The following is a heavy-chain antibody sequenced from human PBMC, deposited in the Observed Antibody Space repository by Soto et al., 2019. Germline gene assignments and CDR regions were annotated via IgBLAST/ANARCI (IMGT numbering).Heavy chain of an antibody. D-gene: IGHD6-19*01. CDR3: ARDRLVAGTEADAFDI. CDR2: ISYDGSNK. J-gene: IGHJ3*02. Sequence: GGSLRLSCAASGFTFSSYAMHWVRQAPGKGLEWVAVISYDGSNKYYADSVKGRFTISRDNSKNTLYLQMNSLRAEDTAVYYCARDRLVAGTEADAFDIWGQGTMVTVSS. V-gene: IGHV3-30-3*01. CDR1: GFTFSSYA.